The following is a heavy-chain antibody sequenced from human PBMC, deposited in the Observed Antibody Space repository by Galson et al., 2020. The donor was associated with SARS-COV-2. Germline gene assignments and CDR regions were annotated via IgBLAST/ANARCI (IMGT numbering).Heavy chain of an antibody. J-gene: IGHJ3*02. V-gene: IGHV3-53*01. CDR1: GFTVSSNY. Sequence: GESLKISCAASGFTVSSNYMSWVRQAPGKGLEWVSVIYSGGSTYYADSVKGRFTISRDHSKNTLYLQMNSLRAEDTAVYYCARAIWDDAFDIWGQGTIVTVSS. CDR2: IYSGGST. CDR3: ARAIWDDAFDI. D-gene: IGHD1-26*01.